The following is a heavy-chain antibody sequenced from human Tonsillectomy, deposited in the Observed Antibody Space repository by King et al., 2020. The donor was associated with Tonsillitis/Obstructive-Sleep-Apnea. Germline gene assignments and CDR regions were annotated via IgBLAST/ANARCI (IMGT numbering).Heavy chain of an antibody. CDR3: ARGLLGFCSGGSCYSYFQH. J-gene: IGHJ1*01. D-gene: IGHD2-15*01. Sequence: QLVQSGAEVKKPGSSVKVSCKASGGTFSSYAISWVRQAPGQGLEWMGGIIPIFVTANYAQKFQGRVTITADESTSTAYRELSSLRSEDTAVYYCARGLLGFCSGGSCYSYFQHWGQGTLVTVSS. CDR2: IIPIFVTA. V-gene: IGHV1-69*01. CDR1: GGTFSSYA.